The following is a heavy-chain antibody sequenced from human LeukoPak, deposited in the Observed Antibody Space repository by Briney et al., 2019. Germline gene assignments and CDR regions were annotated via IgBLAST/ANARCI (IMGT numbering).Heavy chain of an antibody. CDR2: INAGNGNT. Sequence: ASVKVSCKASGYTFTSYAMHWVRQAPGQRLEWMGWINAGNGNTKYSQKFQGRVTITRDTSASTAYMELSSLRSEDTAVYYCARDATENCDFWSDDAFDIWGQGTMVTVSS. V-gene: IGHV1-3*01. D-gene: IGHD3-3*01. J-gene: IGHJ3*02. CDR3: ARDATENCDFWSDDAFDI. CDR1: GYTFTSYA.